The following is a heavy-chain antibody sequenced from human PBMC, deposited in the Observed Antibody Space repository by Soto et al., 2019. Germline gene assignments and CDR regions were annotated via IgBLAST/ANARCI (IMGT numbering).Heavy chain of an antibody. CDR2: MSYDESKK. V-gene: IGHV3-30*03. J-gene: IGHJ4*02. CDR3: AIDRGDGDFMHILVVDF. CDR1: GFRLRSYA. D-gene: IGHD2-15*01. Sequence: QVRLVESGGGVVQPGGSLSLSCATSGFRLRSYAMHWVRQAPGKGLEWVALMSYDESKKYYADSVKGRFTISRDTSKKTMVLEMNNLRVEDTAVYYCAIDRGDGDFMHILVVDFWGQGALVSVSS.